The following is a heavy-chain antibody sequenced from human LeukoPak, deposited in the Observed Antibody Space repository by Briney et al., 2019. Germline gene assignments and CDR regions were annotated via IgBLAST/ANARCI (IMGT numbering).Heavy chain of an antibody. Sequence: GRSLRLSCAASGFTFSSYAMHWVRQAPGKGPEWVAVISYDGSNKYYADSVKGRFTISRDNSKNTLYLQMNSLRAEDTAVYYCARGGIAYCGGDCYPHFDYWGQGTLVTVSS. CDR2: ISYDGSNK. D-gene: IGHD2-21*02. V-gene: IGHV3-30-3*01. CDR1: GFTFSSYA. CDR3: ARGGIAYCGGDCYPHFDY. J-gene: IGHJ4*02.